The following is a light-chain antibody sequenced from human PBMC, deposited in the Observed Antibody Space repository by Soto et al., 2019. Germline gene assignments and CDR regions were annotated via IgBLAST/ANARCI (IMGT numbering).Light chain of an antibody. V-gene: IGKV1-39*01. Sequence: DIQMTQSPSSLYASVGDEVTITCRASQTIMTYLNWYQLKPGKPPRLLIYAASSLQSGVPSRFSGSGSGTDFTLTISSLQPEDFATYSCQQSYNSPQTFGRGTNVEIK. CDR1: QTIMTY. J-gene: IGKJ1*01. CDR3: QQSYNSPQT. CDR2: AAS.